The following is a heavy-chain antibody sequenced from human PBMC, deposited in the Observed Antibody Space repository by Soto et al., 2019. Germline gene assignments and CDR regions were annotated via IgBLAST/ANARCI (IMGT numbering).Heavy chain of an antibody. V-gene: IGHV1-46*01. Sequence: ASVKVSCKASGYTFTSYYIHWVRQAPGQGLEWMGIINPSGGSTSYAQKFQGRVTMTRDTSTSTVYMELSSLRSEDTAVYYCARVWRLGYCSGGSCYVLGYWGQGTLVTVSS. J-gene: IGHJ4*02. CDR1: GYTFTSYY. CDR3: ARVWRLGYCSGGSCYVLGY. CDR2: INPSGGST. D-gene: IGHD2-15*01.